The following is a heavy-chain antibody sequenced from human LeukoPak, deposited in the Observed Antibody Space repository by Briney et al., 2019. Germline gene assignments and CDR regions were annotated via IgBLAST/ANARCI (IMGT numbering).Heavy chain of an antibody. J-gene: IGHJ4*02. D-gene: IGHD3-22*01. V-gene: IGHV2-5*02. CDR3: AHRKNYYDSSVFDN. CDR2: IYWDDDR. Sequence: SGPMLVNPTQTLTLTGTFSGLALNTRGVGVGWIRQPPGRALEWLALIYWDDDRRYSPSLKSRLIITKDTSKNQVVLKMTNMDPVDTAKYFCAHRKNYYDSSVFDNWGQGTLVTVSS. CDR1: GLALNTRGVG.